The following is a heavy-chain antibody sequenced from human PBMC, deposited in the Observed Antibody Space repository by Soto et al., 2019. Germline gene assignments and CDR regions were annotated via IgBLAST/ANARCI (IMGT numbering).Heavy chain of an antibody. CDR2: INPNSGGT. CDR1: GYTFTGYY. V-gene: IGHV1-2*04. Sequence: QVQLVQSGAEVKKPGASVKVSCKASGYTFTGYYMHWVRQAPGQGLEWMGWINPNSGGTNYAQKLQGWVTMTRDTSISTAYMELSRLRSDDTAVYYCARDGYSSGWGYYYGMDVWGQGTTVTVSS. J-gene: IGHJ6*02. CDR3: ARDGYSSGWGYYYGMDV. D-gene: IGHD6-19*01.